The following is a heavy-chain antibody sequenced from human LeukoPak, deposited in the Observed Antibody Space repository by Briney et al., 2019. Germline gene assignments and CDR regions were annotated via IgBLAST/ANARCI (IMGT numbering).Heavy chain of an antibody. CDR1: GYTLTELS. V-gene: IGHV1-24*01. J-gene: IGHJ4*02. CDR2: FDPEDGET. D-gene: IGHD3-22*01. CDR3: ATALQTYYYDTPLDY. Sequence: ASVKVSCKVSGYTLTELSMHWVRQAPGKGLAWMGGFDPEDGETIYAQKFQGRVTMTEDTSTDTAYMELSSLRSEDTAVYYCATALQTYYYDTPLDYWGQGTLVTVSS.